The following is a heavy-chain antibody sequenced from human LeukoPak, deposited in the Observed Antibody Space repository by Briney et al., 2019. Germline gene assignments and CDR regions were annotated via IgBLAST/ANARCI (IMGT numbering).Heavy chain of an antibody. CDR3: AREVRPCTGDCHSGPFDI. CDR2: MFYSGST. J-gene: IGHJ3*02. D-gene: IGHD2-21*02. CDR1: GGSISSDDYY. Sequence: PSETLSLTCTVSGGSISSDDYYWTWIRQPPGEGLEWIGYMFYSGSTFYNPSLKSRVTISVDTSKNHFSLKLSSVTAADTAVYYCAREVRPCTGDCHSGPFDIWGQGTLVTVSS. V-gene: IGHV4-30-4*08.